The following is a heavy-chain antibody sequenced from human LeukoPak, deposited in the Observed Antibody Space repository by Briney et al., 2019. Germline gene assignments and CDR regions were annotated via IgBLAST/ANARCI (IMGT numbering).Heavy chain of an antibody. CDR1: GDSMSRYY. Sequence: SETLSLTCIVSGDSMSRYYWSWIRQPPGKGLEWVGYIFYNGITNYNPSLASRVSISIDTSKNQFSLKLSSVTAADTAVYYCARVGSGSYYTPDYWGQGTLVTVSS. V-gene: IGHV4-59*01. D-gene: IGHD3-10*01. J-gene: IGHJ4*02. CDR3: ARVGSGSYYTPDY. CDR2: IFYNGIT.